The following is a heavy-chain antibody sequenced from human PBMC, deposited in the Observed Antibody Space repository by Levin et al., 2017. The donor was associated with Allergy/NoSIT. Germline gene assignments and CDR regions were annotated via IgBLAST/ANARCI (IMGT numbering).Heavy chain of an antibody. J-gene: IGHJ4*02. CDR2: ISYSSTTI. Sequence: GGSLRLSCAASGFTFNTYSMNWVRQAPGKGLEWISYISYSSTTIYYTDSVKGRFTISRDNAKNSLYLQMNSLRAEDTAVYYCARDLEVLATRSFGYWGQGTLVTVSS. CDR1: GFTFNTYS. CDR3: ARDLEVLATRSFGY. D-gene: IGHD5-12*01. V-gene: IGHV3-48*01.